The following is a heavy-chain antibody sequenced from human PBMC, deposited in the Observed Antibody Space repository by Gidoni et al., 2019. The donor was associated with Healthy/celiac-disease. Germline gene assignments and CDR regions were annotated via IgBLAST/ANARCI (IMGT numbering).Heavy chain of an antibody. J-gene: IGHJ6*02. D-gene: IGHD3-22*01. Sequence: QVQLVQSGAEVKKPGASVKVSCKASGYTFTGSYMHWVRQAPGQGLEWMGWINPNSGGTNYAQKFQGRVTMTRDTSISTAYMELSRLRSDDTAVYYCARDLKSTITMIVVVIGAGDYYGMDVWGQGTTVTVSS. CDR1: GYTFTGSY. CDR2: INPNSGGT. V-gene: IGHV1-2*02. CDR3: ARDLKSTITMIVVVIGAGDYYGMDV.